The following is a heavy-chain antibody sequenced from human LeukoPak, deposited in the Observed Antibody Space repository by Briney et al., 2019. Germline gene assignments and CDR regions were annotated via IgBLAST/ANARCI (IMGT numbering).Heavy chain of an antibody. V-gene: IGHV4-59*08. J-gene: IGHJ4*02. CDR1: GGSISSYY. CDR2: IYYSGST. CDR3: ARQLVVPAAMLDY. Sequence: PSETLSLTCTVSGGSISSYYWSWIRQPPGKGLEWIGYIYYSGSTNYNPSLKSRVTISVDTSKNQFSLKLSSVTAAGTAVYYCARQLVVPAAMLDYWGQGTLVTVSS. D-gene: IGHD2-2*01.